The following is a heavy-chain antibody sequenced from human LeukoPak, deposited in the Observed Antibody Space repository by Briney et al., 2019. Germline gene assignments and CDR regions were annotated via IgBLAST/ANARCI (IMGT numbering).Heavy chain of an antibody. V-gene: IGHV1-46*01. D-gene: IGHD2-2*01. CDR2: INPIGGRT. CDR1: GYTFTSYY. Sequence: ASVKVSCKASGYTFTSYYMHWVRQAPGQGLEWMGRINPIGGRTSNAQKFQGRVTMTRDTSTSTVYMELSSLRSEDTAVYFCVRERGTYQRDAFDIWGQGTMVTVSP. CDR3: VRERGTYQRDAFDI. J-gene: IGHJ3*02.